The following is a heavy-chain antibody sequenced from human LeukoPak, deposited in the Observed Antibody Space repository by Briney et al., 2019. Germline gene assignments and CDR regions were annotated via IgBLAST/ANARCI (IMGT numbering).Heavy chain of an antibody. D-gene: IGHD3-3*01. CDR2: IIPFFGTT. J-gene: IGHJ4*02. Sequence: GASVKVSCKSSGDMFSNFTISWVCQAPGQGLEWMGRIIPFFGTTNYAQKFQGRVSITTDGSTSTAYMELSSLTSEDTAVYYCARETIPILASNHYFDNWGQGTLVTVSS. CDR3: ARETIPILASNHYFDN. CDR1: GDMFSNFT. V-gene: IGHV1-69*05.